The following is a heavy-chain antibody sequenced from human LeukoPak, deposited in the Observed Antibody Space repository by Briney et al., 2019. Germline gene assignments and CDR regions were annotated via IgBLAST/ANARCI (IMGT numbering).Heavy chain of an antibody. CDR2: MSVYNGDT. J-gene: IGHJ5*02. CDR3: AREGFHLALDL. Sequence: ASVKVSCKASGYIFTSYGTSWLRQAPGQGLEWVGWMSVYNGDTNYAQHPQDRVTMTTDTSTSTAFMELRTLRSDDTAVYYCAREGFHLALDLWGQGTLVTVSS. V-gene: IGHV1-18*01. CDR1: GYIFTSYG.